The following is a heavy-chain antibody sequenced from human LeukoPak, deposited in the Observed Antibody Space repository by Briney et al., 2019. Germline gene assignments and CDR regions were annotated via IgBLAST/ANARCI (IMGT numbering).Heavy chain of an antibody. J-gene: IGHJ4*02. D-gene: IGHD5-18*01. CDR1: GFTFSSYA. V-gene: IGHV3-23*01. CDR3: AKGATNGYSYGSSFDY. Sequence: GGSLRLSCAASGFTFSSYAMSWVRQAPGKGRECVSAISGSGGSTYYADSVKGRFTISRDNSKNTLYLQMNSLRAEDTAVYYCAKGATNGYSYGSSFDYWGQGTLVTVSS. CDR2: ISGSGGST.